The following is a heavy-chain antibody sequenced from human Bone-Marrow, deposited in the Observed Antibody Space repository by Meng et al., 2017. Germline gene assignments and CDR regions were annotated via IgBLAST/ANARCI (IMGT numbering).Heavy chain of an antibody. D-gene: IGHD3-22*01. Sequence: QVQLQESGPGLVKPSGTLSLTCNASGGSISSTNWWIWVRQPPGEGLEWIGEIYHSGRTNHNPSLKSRVTISLDKSKNQFSLKLSSVTAADTAVYYCARESGSSRFDYWGQGTLVTVSS. V-gene: IGHV4-4*02. CDR3: ARESGSSRFDY. CDR1: GGSISSTNW. J-gene: IGHJ4*02. CDR2: IYHSGRT.